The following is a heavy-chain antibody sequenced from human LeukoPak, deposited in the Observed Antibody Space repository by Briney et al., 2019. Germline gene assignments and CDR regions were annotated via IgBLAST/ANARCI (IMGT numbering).Heavy chain of an antibody. CDR3: ARGITMIVVVFDY. CDR2: IYHSGST. Sequence: PSQTLFLTCTVSGGSISSGGYYWSWIRQPPGKGLEWIGYIYHSGSTYYNPSLKSRVTISVDRSKNQFSLKLSSVTAADTAVYYCARGITMIVVVFDYWGQGTLVTVSS. CDR1: GGSISSGGYY. V-gene: IGHV4-30-2*01. D-gene: IGHD3-22*01. J-gene: IGHJ4*02.